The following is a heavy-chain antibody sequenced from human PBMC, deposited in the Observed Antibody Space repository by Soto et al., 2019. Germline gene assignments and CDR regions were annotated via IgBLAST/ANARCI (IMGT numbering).Heavy chain of an antibody. V-gene: IGHV4-30-2*01. CDR3: ARGDCSGGSCYFDY. D-gene: IGHD2-15*01. J-gene: IGHJ4*02. CDR2: IYHSGST. CDR1: GGSISSGGYS. Sequence: KPSETLSLTCAVSGGSISSGGYSWSWIRQPPGKGLEWIGYIYHSGSTYYNPSLKSRVTISVDRSKNQFSLKLSSVTAADTAVYYCARGDCSGGSCYFDYWGQGTLVTVSS.